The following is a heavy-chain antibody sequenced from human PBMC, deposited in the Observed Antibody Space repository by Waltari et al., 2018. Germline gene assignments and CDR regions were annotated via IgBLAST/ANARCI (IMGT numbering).Heavy chain of an antibody. Sequence: EGQLLESGGGLVQPGGSLRLSCAASGFTITTYAMTWVRQVPGKGLEWVAGISVSGRDTYYADSVRGRFTISRDNSRNTLYLQMNSLRADDTAVYYCAQWRVPYYLDYLGQGTLVTVSS. V-gene: IGHV3-23*01. D-gene: IGHD3-16*01. CDR1: GFTITTYA. J-gene: IGHJ4*02. CDR2: ISVSGRDT. CDR3: AQWRVPYYLDY.